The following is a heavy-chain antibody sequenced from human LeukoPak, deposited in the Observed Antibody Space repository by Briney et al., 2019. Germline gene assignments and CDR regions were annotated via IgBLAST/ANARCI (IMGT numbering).Heavy chain of an antibody. V-gene: IGHV3-23*01. J-gene: IGHJ3*02. D-gene: IGHD2-2*01. CDR3: AKDAPLGYCSGTSCFDAFDI. Sequence: GGSLRLSCAASGFTFSYYAMSWVRQAPGKGLEWVSAISGSGGNTYYADSVKGRFTISRDNSKNTLYVQMNSLRAEDTAVYYCAKDAPLGYCSGTSCFDAFDIWGQGTMVTVSS. CDR2: ISGSGGNT. CDR1: GFTFSYYA.